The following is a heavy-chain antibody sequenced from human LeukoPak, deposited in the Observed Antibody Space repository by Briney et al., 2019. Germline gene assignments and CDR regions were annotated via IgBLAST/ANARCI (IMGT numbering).Heavy chain of an antibody. Sequence: PGGSLRLSCAASGFTFSSYGIHWVRQAPGKGLEWVAFIRYDGSNEYYTDSVKGRFTISRDNAKKSLYLQMNSLRAEDTAVYFCARGGGNFLIAVPGEFDYWGQGTLVTVPS. D-gene: IGHD6-19*01. CDR1: GFTFSSYG. J-gene: IGHJ4*02. CDR2: IRYDGSNE. CDR3: ARGGGNFLIAVPGEFDY. V-gene: IGHV3-30*02.